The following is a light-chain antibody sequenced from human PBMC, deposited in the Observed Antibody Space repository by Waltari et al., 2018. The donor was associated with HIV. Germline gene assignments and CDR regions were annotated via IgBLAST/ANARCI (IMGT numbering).Light chain of an antibody. J-gene: IGKJ3*01. CDR3: QQTYSPPLT. Sequence: DIQMTQFPSSLSASVGDRFTIPCRASQNILKFLNWYRHKPGNAPQPLIHDASFLQSGVPSSFSGTAVSGTEFTLTISSLQPEDFATYFCQQTYSPPLTFGPGTKVD. V-gene: IGKV1-39*01. CDR1: QNILKF. CDR2: DAS.